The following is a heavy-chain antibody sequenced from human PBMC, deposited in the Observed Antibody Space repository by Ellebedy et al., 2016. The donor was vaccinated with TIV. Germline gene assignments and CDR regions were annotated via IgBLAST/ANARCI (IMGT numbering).Heavy chain of an antibody. CDR3: ARSREYDGFAF. CDR1: GGTITLDKHY. V-gene: IGHV4-61*01. J-gene: IGHJ3*01. D-gene: IGHD3-10*01. CDR2: VSFSGNT. Sequence: SETLSLTXSVSGGTITLDKHYWSWIRQPPGKGLEWIGFVSFSGNTNYNPSLKSRVTISRDTSKNQFFLKLTSVTAADTAVYYCARSREYDGFAFWGQGTRVTVSS.